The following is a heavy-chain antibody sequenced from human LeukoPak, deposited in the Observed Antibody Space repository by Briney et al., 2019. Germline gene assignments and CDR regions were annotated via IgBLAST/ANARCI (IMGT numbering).Heavy chain of an antibody. J-gene: IGHJ4*02. CDR1: GFTFSSYS. CDR3: VRDSALSGTGYSAYDSEY. Sequence: GGSLRLSCAASGFTFSSYSMNWVRQAPGKGLEWLSFISSSSSATYYADSVKGRFTISRDNAKNSLYLQMNSLRAKDTAVYYCVRDSALSGTGYSAYDSEYWGQGTLVTVSS. D-gene: IGHD5-12*01. V-gene: IGHV3-48*04. CDR2: ISSSSSAT.